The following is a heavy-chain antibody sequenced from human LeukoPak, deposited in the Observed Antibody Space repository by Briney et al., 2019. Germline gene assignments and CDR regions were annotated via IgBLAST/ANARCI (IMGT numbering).Heavy chain of an antibody. Sequence: GGSLRLSCAASGFTFTDSSMHWVRQASEKGLDWVGRIRSKASNYATAYAASVKGRFTISRDDSKDTAYLQMNSLKTEDTAVYYCIPITAATTLPGGHWGQGTLVTVSS. CDR1: GFTFTDSS. V-gene: IGHV3-73*01. CDR3: IPITAATTLPGGH. CDR2: IRSKASNYAT. D-gene: IGHD6-13*01. J-gene: IGHJ4*02.